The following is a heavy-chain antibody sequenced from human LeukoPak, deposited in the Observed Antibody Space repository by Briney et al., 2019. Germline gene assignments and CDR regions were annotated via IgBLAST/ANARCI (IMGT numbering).Heavy chain of an antibody. J-gene: IGHJ5*02. CDR3: AREDDEGWFDP. D-gene: IGHD5-24*01. Sequence: SETLSLTCTVSGGSISSYYWSWIRQPPGKGLEWIGYIYYSGSTNYNPSLKSRVTISVDTSKNQFSLKLSSVTAADTAVYYCAREDDEGWFDPWGQGTLVTVSS. CDR1: GGSISSYY. V-gene: IGHV4-59*01. CDR2: IYYSGST.